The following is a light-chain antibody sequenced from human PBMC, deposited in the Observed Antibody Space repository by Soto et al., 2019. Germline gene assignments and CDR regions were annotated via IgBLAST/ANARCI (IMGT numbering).Light chain of an antibody. Sequence: ETVLTQSPATLSLSPRERATLSCRASQSVSSYLAWYQQKPGQAPRLLIYDASNRATGIPARFSGSRSGTDFTLTISSLEPEDFAVYYCQQRSSWPLTFGGGTKVDIK. CDR2: DAS. CDR3: QQRSSWPLT. V-gene: IGKV3-11*01. J-gene: IGKJ4*01. CDR1: QSVSSY.